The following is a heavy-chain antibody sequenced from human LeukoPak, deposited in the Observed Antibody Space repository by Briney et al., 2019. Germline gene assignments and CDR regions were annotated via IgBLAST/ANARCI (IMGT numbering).Heavy chain of an antibody. CDR2: IYTSGST. V-gene: IGHV4-61*02. CDR1: GGSISSGSYY. J-gene: IGHJ6*03. CDR3: ARNTGGSPDLYYIDV. Sequence: SETLSLTCTVSGGSISSGSYYWRWIRQPAGKGLEWIGRIYTSGSTNYNPSLKSRVTISVDTSKNPFSLKLSSVTAADTAVYYCARNTGGSPDLYYIDVWGKGTTVTVSS. D-gene: IGHD7-27*01.